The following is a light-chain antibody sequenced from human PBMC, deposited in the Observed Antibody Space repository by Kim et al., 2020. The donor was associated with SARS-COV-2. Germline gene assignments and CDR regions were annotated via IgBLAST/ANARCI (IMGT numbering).Light chain of an antibody. J-gene: IGKJ4*01. CDR2: GAS. CDR1: QSVSGSY. V-gene: IGKV3-20*01. Sequence: PRSWAPGERAAIPCRASQSVSGSYVAWYQQKPGQAPRLLIYGASSRATGIPDRFSGSGSGTDFTRTISRREPEDFAVYYCQQYEAFGGGTKVDIK. CDR3: QQYEA.